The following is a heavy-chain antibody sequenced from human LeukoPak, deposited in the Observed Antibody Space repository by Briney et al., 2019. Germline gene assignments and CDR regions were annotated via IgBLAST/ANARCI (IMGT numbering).Heavy chain of an antibody. D-gene: IGHD6-13*01. CDR1: GFTFSSYA. CDR2: ISYDGSNK. CDR3: AREIAAAGYYYYYYGMDV. V-gene: IGHV3-30*04. Sequence: PGRSLRLSCAASGFTFSSYAMHWVRQAPGKGLEWVAVISYDGSNKYYADFVKGRFTISRDNSKNTLYLQMNSLRAEDTAVYYCAREIAAAGYYYYYYGMDVWGKGTTVTVSS. J-gene: IGHJ6*04.